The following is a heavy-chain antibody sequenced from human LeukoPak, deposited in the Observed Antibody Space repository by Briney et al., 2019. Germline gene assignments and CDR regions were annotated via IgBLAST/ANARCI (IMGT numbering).Heavy chain of an antibody. Sequence: ASVKVSCKASGYTFTNYGITWVRQAPGQGLEWMGWISVYNGNTHYAQKLQGRVTMTTDTSTSTAYMELRSLRSDGTAVYYCAIAYSSGWYDYWGQGTLVTVSS. CDR1: GYTFTNYG. CDR2: ISVYNGNT. CDR3: AIAYSSGWYDY. D-gene: IGHD6-19*01. V-gene: IGHV1-18*01. J-gene: IGHJ4*02.